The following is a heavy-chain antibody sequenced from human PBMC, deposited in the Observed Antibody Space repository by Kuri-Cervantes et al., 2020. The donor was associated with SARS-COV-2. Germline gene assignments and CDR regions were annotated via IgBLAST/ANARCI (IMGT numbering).Heavy chain of an antibody. J-gene: IGHJ4*02. CDR2: MNPNSGNT. V-gene: IGHV1-8*03. D-gene: IGHD2-2*01. CDR1: GYTFTSYD. CDR3: ARGGVVPEVSFDY. Sequence: ASVEVSCKASGYTFTSYDINWVRQATGQGLEWMGWMNPNSGNTGYAQKFQGRVTITRNTSISTAYMELSSLRSEDTAVYYCARGGVVPEVSFDYWGQGTLVTVSS.